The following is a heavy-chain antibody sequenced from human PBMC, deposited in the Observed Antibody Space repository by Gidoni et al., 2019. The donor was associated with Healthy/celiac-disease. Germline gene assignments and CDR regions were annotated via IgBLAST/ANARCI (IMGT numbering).Heavy chain of an antibody. CDR1: GFTFSSYS. CDR3: ARDLGTAAAGEHFDY. V-gene: IGHV3-21*01. D-gene: IGHD6-13*01. CDR2: ISSSSSYI. J-gene: IGHJ4*02. Sequence: EVQLVESGGGLVKPGGSLRLSCSASGFTFSSYSMNWVRQAPGKGLEWVSSISSSSSYIYYADSVKGRFTISRDNAKNSLYLQMNSLRAEDTAVYYCARDLGTAAAGEHFDYWGQGTLVTVSS.